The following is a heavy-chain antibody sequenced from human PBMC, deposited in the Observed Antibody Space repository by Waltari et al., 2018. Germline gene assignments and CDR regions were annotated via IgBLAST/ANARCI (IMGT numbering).Heavy chain of an antibody. J-gene: IGHJ6*02. D-gene: IGHD3-22*01. CDR2: IIPIFGTA. CDR3: ARKYDSSGYYRGYYYGMDV. Sequence: QVQLVQSGAEVKKPGSSVKVSCKASGGTFSSYAISWVRQAPGQGLEWMGGIIPIFGTANYAQKFQGRVTITADESTSTAYMELSSLRSEDTAVYYCARKYDSSGYYRGYYYGMDVWGQGTTVTVSS. V-gene: IGHV1-69*01. CDR1: GGTFSSYA.